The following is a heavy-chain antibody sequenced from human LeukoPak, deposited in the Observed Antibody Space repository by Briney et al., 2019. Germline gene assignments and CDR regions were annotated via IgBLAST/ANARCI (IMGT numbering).Heavy chain of an antibody. V-gene: IGHV4-61*01. Sequence: SETLSLTCTVSGYSISSGYYWGWIRQPPGKGLEWIGYIYYSGSTNYNPSLKSRVTISVDTSKNQFSLKLSSVTAADTAVYYCARVTWSRRAFDIWGHGTMVTVSS. D-gene: IGHD2/OR15-2a*01. CDR3: ARVTWSRRAFDI. CDR2: IYYSGST. J-gene: IGHJ3*02. CDR1: GYSISSGYY.